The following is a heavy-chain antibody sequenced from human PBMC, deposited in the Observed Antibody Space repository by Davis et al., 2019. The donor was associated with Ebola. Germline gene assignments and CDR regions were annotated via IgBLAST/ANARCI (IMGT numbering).Heavy chain of an antibody. CDR1: RFTFSNSG. CDR3: ARDRVGGYSYGYMGY. J-gene: IGHJ4*02. Sequence: GESLKISCAASRFTFSNSGMHWVRQAPGKGLEWVALIWYDGSNKYYPDSVKGRFTISRDNSKNTLYLQMNSLRAEDTAVYYCARDRVGGYSYGYMGYWGQGTLVTVSS. CDR2: IWYDGSNK. D-gene: IGHD5-18*01. V-gene: IGHV3-33*01.